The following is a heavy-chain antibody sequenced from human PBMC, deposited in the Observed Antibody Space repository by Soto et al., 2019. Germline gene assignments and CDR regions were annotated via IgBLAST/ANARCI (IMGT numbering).Heavy chain of an antibody. J-gene: IGHJ4*02. CDR2: INHSGST. CDR1: GGSFSGYY. D-gene: IGHD3-10*01. V-gene: IGHV4-34*01. CDR3: ARGRGRKYFDD. Sequence: QVQLQQWGAGLLKPSETLSLTCAVYGGSFSGYYWSWISQPPGKGLEWIGEINHSGSTNYNPSLKSRVTISVDTSKNQFSLKLSSVTAADTAVYYCARGRGRKYFDDWGQGTLVTVSS.